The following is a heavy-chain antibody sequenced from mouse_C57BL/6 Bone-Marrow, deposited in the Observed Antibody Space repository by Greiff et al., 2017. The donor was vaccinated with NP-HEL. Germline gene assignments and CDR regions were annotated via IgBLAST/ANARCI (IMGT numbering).Heavy chain of an antibody. Sequence: QVQLQQPGAELVRPGTSVKLSCKASGYTFTSYWMHWVKQRPGQGLEWIGVIDPSDSYTNYNQKFKGKATLTVDTSSSTAYMQLSNLTSEDSAVYYCARNLGIFYYYAMDYWGQGTSVTVSS. CDR3: ARNLGIFYYYAMDY. CDR1: GYTFTSYW. V-gene: IGHV1-59*01. J-gene: IGHJ4*01. D-gene: IGHD3-3*01. CDR2: IDPSDSYT.